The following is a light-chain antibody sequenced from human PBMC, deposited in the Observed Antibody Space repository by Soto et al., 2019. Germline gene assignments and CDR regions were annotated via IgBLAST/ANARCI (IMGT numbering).Light chain of an antibody. V-gene: IGKV1-5*01. J-gene: IGKJ1*01. CDR3: QQYNSYRT. CDR2: DAS. CDR1: QSISSW. Sequence: DIYMTQSPSTLSASVGDRVTITCRASQSISSWLAWYQQKPGKAPKLLIFDASSLESGVPSRFSGSGSGTEFTLTISSLQPDDFATYYCQQYNSYRTFGQGTKVDIK.